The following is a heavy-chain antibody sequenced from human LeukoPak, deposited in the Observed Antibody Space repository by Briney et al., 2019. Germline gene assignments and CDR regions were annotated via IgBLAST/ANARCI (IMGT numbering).Heavy chain of an antibody. CDR2: ISAYNGNT. CDR1: GYTFTSYG. V-gene: IGHV1-18*01. Sequence: GASVKVSCKASGYTFTSYGISWVRQAPGQGLEWMGWISAYNGNTNYAQKLQGRVTMTTDTSTSTAYMELRSLRSDDTAVYYCASVVAGAGFRWFDPWGQGTLVTVSS. J-gene: IGHJ5*02. CDR3: ASVVAGAGFRWFDP. D-gene: IGHD6-19*01.